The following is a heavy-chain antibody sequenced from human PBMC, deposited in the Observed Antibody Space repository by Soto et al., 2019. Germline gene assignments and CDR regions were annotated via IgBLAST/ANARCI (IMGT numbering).Heavy chain of an antibody. CDR3: ARDGGRHSGGIDY. V-gene: IGHV1-69*01. D-gene: IGHD1-26*01. CDR1: GGTFSSYS. Sequence: QVQLVQSGAEVKKPGSSVKDTCKASGGTFSSYSINWVRQAPGQGLEWMGEIIPIFGTANYAQKFQGRVTITADESTSTASMELSSLRSEDTAVYYCARDGGRHSGGIDYWGQGTLVTVSS. CDR2: IIPIFGTA. J-gene: IGHJ4*02.